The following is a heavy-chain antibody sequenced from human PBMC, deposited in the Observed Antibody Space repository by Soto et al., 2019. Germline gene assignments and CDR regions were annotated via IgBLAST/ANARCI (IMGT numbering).Heavy chain of an antibody. CDR2: TYYRSQWCH. D-gene: IGHD6-13*01. Sequence: VSSTRVASNWKKQSPSRGLEWLGRTYYRSQWCHDYAVSVKSRITINPDTSKNHFSLQLESVTPEDTAVYYCARLQAYCNIATWYRSLAYRGKRTLVPVSS. CDR1: VSSTRVA. V-gene: IGHV6-1*01. CDR3: ARLQAYCNIATWYRSLAY. J-gene: IGHJ4*02.